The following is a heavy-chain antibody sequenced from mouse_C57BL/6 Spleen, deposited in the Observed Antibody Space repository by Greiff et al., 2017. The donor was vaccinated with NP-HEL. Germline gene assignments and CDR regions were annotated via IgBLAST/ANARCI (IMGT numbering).Heavy chain of an antibody. D-gene: IGHD1-1*01. J-gene: IGHJ4*01. Sequence: EVQLQESGPELVKPGASVKISCKASGYSFTGYYMNWVKQSPEKSLEWIGEINPSTGGTTYNQKFKAKATLTVDKSSSTAYMQLNSLTSEDSAVYYCARYYYGSRPYAMDYWGQGTSVTVSS. CDR1: GYSFTGYY. V-gene: IGHV1-42*01. CDR3: ARYYYGSRPYAMDY. CDR2: INPSTGGT.